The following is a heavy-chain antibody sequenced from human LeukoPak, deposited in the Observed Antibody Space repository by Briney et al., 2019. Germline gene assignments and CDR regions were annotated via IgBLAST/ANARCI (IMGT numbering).Heavy chain of an antibody. D-gene: IGHD3/OR15-3a*01. CDR3: AKGRTIIGLALPRYYFDF. CDR1: GFIFSTYT. Sequence: GRSLRLSCAASGFIFSTYTMHWVRQAPGKGLEWVAIISHDGDNNYYADSVKGRFTISRDNSKNTLYLQMNTLRADDTAVYYCAKGRTIIGLALPRYYFDFWGQGTLVTVSS. V-gene: IGHV3-30-3*01. J-gene: IGHJ4*02. CDR2: ISHDGDNN.